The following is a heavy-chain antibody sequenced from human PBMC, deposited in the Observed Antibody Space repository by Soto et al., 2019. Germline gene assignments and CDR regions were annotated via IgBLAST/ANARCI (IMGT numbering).Heavy chain of an antibody. V-gene: IGHV3-23*01. Sequence: PGGSLRLSCAASGFTFSSYAMSWVRQAPGKGLEWVSAISGSGGSTYYADSVKGRFTISRDNSKNTLYLQMNSLRAEDTAVYYCASTQIWGSYRSGYWGQGTLVTVSS. J-gene: IGHJ4*02. CDR2: ISGSGGST. CDR1: GFTFSSYA. D-gene: IGHD3-16*02. CDR3: ASTQIWGSYRSGY.